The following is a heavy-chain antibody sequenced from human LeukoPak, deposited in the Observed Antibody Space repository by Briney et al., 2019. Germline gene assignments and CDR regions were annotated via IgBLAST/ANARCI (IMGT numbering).Heavy chain of an antibody. J-gene: IGHJ4*02. CDR3: ARGYYDFWSGYYGAYYFDY. Sequence: SETLSLTCTVSGGSISSSSYYWGWIRQPPGKGLEWIGSIYYSGSTYYNPSLKSRVTISLDTSKNQFSLKLNSVTAADTAVYYCARGYYDFWSGYYGAYYFDYWGQGTLVTVSS. D-gene: IGHD3-3*01. CDR1: GGSISSSSYY. CDR2: IYYSGST. V-gene: IGHV4-39*07.